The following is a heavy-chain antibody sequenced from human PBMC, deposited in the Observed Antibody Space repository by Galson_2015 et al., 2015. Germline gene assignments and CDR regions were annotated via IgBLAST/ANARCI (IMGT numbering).Heavy chain of an antibody. Sequence: SVKVSCKASGGTFSSYTISWVRQAPGQGLEWMGRIIPILGIAIYAQKFQGRVTMTEDTSTDTAYMELSSLRSEDTAVYYCATAPFRYCSGGSCYAWYMDVWGKGTTVTVSS. D-gene: IGHD2-15*01. CDR3: ATAPFRYCSGGSCYAWYMDV. V-gene: IGHV1-69*02. CDR1: GGTFSSYT. CDR2: IIPILGIA. J-gene: IGHJ6*03.